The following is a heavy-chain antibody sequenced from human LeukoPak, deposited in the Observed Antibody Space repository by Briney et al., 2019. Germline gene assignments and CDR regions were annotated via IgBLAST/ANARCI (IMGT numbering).Heavy chain of an antibody. CDR2: ISWNSGSI. V-gene: IGHV3-9*01. J-gene: IGHJ4*02. Sequence: GGSLRLSCAASGLTFDDYAMHWVRQAPGKGLEWVSGISWNSGSIGYADSVKGRFTISRDNAKNSLYLQMNSLRAEDTALYYCAKDIYGDYKSNYFDYWGQGTLVTVSS. CDR1: GLTFDDYA. CDR3: AKDIYGDYKSNYFDY. D-gene: IGHD4-17*01.